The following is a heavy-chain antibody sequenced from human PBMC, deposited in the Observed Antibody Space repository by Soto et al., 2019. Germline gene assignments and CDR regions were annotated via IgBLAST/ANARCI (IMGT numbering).Heavy chain of an antibody. CDR2: ISSSGTTI. CDR3: VRFGGAAAGPGDY. Sequence: GSLRLSCVASEFTFSSYEMNWVRQAPGKGLEWVSYISSSGTTIYYTDSVKGRFTISRDNAKKSLYLQMNSLRAEDTAVYYGVRFGGAAAGPGDYWGQGTLVTVSS. CDR1: EFTFSSYE. J-gene: IGHJ4*02. V-gene: IGHV3-48*03. D-gene: IGHD6-13*01.